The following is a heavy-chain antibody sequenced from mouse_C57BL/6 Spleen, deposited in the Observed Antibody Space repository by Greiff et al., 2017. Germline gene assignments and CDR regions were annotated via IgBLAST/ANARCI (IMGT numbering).Heavy chain of an antibody. CDR1: GFSLSTFGMG. CDR3: ARVGYYGSRYFDV. Sequence: QVTLKVSGPGILQPSQTLSLTCSFSGFSLSTFGMGVGWLRQPSGKGLEWLAHIWWDDDKYYNPALKSQLTMTKDTSKNQVFLKIANVDTADTATYYCARVGYYGSRYFDVWGTGTTVTVSS. V-gene: IGHV8-8*01. D-gene: IGHD1-1*01. J-gene: IGHJ1*03. CDR2: IWWDDDK.